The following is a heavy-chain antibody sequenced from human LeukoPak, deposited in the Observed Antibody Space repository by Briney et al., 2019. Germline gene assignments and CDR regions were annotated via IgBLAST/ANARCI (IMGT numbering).Heavy chain of an antibody. Sequence: SETLSLTCAVYGGSFSSYYWGWIRQPPGKGLEWIGSIYYSGSTYYNPSLKSRVTISVDMSKNQFSLKLSSVTAADTAVYYCARRGLTYYYDSSGLHSWFDPWGQGTLVAVSS. CDR2: IYYSGST. J-gene: IGHJ5*02. D-gene: IGHD3-22*01. CDR3: ARRGLTYYYDSSGLHSWFDP. V-gene: IGHV4-39*01. CDR1: GGSFSSYY.